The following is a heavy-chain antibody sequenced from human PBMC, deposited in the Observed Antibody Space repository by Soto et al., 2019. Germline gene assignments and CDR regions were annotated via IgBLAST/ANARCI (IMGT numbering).Heavy chain of an antibody. CDR1: GGSISSGGYY. CDR3: AIDWAGSYSTGLYYYYGMDV. J-gene: IGHJ6*02. D-gene: IGHD3-10*01. V-gene: IGHV4-31*03. CDR2: IYYSGST. Sequence: QVQLQESGPGLVKPSQTLSLTCTVSGGSISSGGYYWSCLRQHPGKGLEWIGYIYYSGSTYYNPSLKSRVTIAVDTSKNQFSLKLSSVTAADTAVYYCAIDWAGSYSTGLYYYYGMDVWGQGTTVTVSS.